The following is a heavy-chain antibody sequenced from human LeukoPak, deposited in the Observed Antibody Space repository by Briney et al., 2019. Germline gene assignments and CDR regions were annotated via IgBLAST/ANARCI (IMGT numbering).Heavy chain of an antibody. CDR1: GYSFTSYD. J-gene: IGHJ4*02. CDR3: ACGSRNWNDRSVDH. D-gene: IGHD1-1*01. V-gene: IGHV1-8*01. Sequence: GTSVKVSCKASGYSFTSYDINRVREATGQGLEWMGWMNPNSGNTGYAQKFQGRVTMTRNTSISTAYMELSSLKSEDTAVSYCACGSRNWNDRSVDHWGQGTLVTVSS. CDR2: MNPNSGNT.